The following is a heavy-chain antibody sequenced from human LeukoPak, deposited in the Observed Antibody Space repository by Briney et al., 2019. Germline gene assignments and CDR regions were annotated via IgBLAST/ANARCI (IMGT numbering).Heavy chain of an antibody. CDR3: ARGTDDYYYYMDV. Sequence: GGSLRLSCAASGFTFSSYSMNWVRQAPGKGLEWVSYISISSSTIFYADSVNGRFTISRDNAKNSLYLQMNSLRAEDTAVYYCARGTDDYYYYMDVWGKGTTVTISS. V-gene: IGHV3-48*04. CDR2: ISISSSTI. J-gene: IGHJ6*03. CDR1: GFTFSSYS. D-gene: IGHD1-1*01.